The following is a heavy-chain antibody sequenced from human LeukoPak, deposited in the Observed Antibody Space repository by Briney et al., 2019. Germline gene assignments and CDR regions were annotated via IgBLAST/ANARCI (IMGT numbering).Heavy chain of an antibody. CDR3: VRDRGTYRPIDY. Sequence: GGSLSLSCAASAFSLSAYNMNWVRQAPGKGLEWVSSISYTGTYIYYADSVKGRFTISRDNAQNSLYLQMNSLRAEDTAIYYCVRDRGTYRPIDYWGQGTLVTVSS. CDR2: ISYTGTYI. V-gene: IGHV3-21*04. J-gene: IGHJ4*02. CDR1: AFSLSAYN. D-gene: IGHD1-26*01.